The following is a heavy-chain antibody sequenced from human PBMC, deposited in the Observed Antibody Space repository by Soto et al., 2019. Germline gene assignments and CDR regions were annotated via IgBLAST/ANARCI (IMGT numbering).Heavy chain of an antibody. Sequence: QVQLVQTGAEVKKPGASVKVSCKASGYTFTSYGLSWVRQAPGQGLEWMGRISAYNYNTNYAQKLQGRVTMTTDTSTSTAYMELRSLRSDDTAVYDCVRVVGSMGHWFECWGLGTLVTVSS. V-gene: IGHV1-18*01. J-gene: IGHJ5*01. CDR3: VRVVGSMGHWFEC. D-gene: IGHD2-15*01. CDR1: GYTFTSYG. CDR2: ISAYNYNT.